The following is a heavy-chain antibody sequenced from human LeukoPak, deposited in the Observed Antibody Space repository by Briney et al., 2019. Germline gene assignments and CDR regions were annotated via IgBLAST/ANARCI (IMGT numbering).Heavy chain of an antibody. Sequence: PGGSLRLSCTASGFTFSSYNVHWVRQPTGKGLEWVSAVSTAGNTYYPASVKGRFTISRENAQNSLYLQMNSLRAGDTAVYYCARRGDSRGYYDSFDIWVQGTMVTVSS. CDR2: VSTAGNT. V-gene: IGHV3-13*01. D-gene: IGHD3-22*01. J-gene: IGHJ3*02. CDR1: GFTFSSYN. CDR3: ARRGDSRGYYDSFDI.